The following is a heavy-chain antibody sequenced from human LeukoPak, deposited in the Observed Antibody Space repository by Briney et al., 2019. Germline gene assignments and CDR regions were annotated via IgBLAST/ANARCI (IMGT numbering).Heavy chain of an antibody. CDR2: IYYRGST. J-gene: IGHJ6*02. D-gene: IGHD3-10*01. V-gene: IGHV4-59*08. CDR3: ARHSLPPYYGMDV. CDR1: GGSISSYY. Sequence: SETLSLTCTVSGGSISSYYWSWIRQPPGKGLEWIGYIYYRGSTNYNPSLKSRVTISVDTSKNQFSLKLSSVTAADTAVYYCARHSLPPYYGMDVWGQGTTVTVSS.